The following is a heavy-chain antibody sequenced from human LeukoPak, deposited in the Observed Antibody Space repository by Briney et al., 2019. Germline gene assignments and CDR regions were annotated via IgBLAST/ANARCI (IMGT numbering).Heavy chain of an antibody. CDR3: AGHYGSGRYQYYYMGV. CDR2: INSDGST. D-gene: IGHD3-10*01. J-gene: IGHJ6*03. Sequence: GGSLRLSCAASGFVFSGYWMHWIRRAPGKGLVWVSRINSDGSTSYADSVKGRFTIAREKAKNTLYLQMNSLRDEDTAVDYCAGHYGSGRYQYYYMGVWGRGTTVTVSS. CDR1: GFVFSGYW. V-gene: IGHV3-74*01.